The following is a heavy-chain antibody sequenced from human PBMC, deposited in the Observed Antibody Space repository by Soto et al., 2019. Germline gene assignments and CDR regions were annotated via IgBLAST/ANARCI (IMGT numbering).Heavy chain of an antibody. CDR3: ARDLGNGGGSAGFDY. D-gene: IGHD1-26*01. Sequence: AXVMVSYKPSGDTVNGNYIRWVRQAPGQGFEWMGWINPKSCGKEYAQKFQGRFTMTRDTSISTVYMTLTRLTSDDTAVYYCARDLGNGGGSAGFDYWGQGTLVTVSS. J-gene: IGHJ4*02. V-gene: IGHV1-2*02. CDR2: INPKSCGK. CDR1: GDTVNGNY.